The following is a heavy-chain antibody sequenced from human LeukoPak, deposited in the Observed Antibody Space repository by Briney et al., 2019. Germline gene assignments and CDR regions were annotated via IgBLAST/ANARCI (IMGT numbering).Heavy chain of an antibody. J-gene: IGHJ4*02. CDR2: ISTSSYI. CDR3: AREGGYCSGGSCRYFDY. CDR1: GFTFDNYA. V-gene: IGHV3-21*01. Sequence: PGGSLRLSCTASGFTFDNYAMTWVRQAPGKGLEWVSSISTSSYIYYADSVKGRFTISRDNAKNSLYLQMNSLRAEDTAVYYCAREGGYCSGGSCRYFDYWGQGTLVTVSS. D-gene: IGHD2-15*01.